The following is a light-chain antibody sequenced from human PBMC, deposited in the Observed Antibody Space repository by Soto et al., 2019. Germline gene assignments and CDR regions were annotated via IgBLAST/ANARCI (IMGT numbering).Light chain of an antibody. J-gene: IGKJ4*01. V-gene: IGKV3-20*01. CDR1: PSVSSSY. CDR2: GAS. Sequence: EIVLTQSPGTLSLSPGERATLSCRASPSVSSSYLAWYQQKPGQAPRLLIYGASSRATGIPDRFSGSGSGTDFTLTSSRLEPEDFAVYYCQQYGSSPRITFGGGTKVEIK. CDR3: QQYGSSPRIT.